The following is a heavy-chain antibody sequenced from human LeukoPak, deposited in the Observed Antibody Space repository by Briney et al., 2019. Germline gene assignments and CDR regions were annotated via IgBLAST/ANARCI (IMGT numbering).Heavy chain of an antibody. Sequence: PGGSLRHSCAASGFTFSSYDMHWVRQATGKGLEWVSAIGTAGDTYYPGSVKGRFTISRENAKNSLYLQMNSLRAGDTAVYYCARALSHYDSSGYLPYYGMDVWGQGTTVTVSS. D-gene: IGHD3-22*01. J-gene: IGHJ6*02. CDR1: GFTFSSYD. CDR2: IGTAGDT. CDR3: ARALSHYDSSGYLPYYGMDV. V-gene: IGHV3-13*01.